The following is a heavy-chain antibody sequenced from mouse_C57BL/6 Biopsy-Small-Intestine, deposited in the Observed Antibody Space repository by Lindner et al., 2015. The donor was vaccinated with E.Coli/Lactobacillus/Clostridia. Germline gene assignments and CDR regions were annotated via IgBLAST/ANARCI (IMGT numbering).Heavy chain of an antibody. CDR1: GLTFSDYG. CDR3: ANYGNYYAMDY. CDR2: ISSGSSTI. J-gene: IGHJ4*01. D-gene: IGHD2-1*01. V-gene: IGHV5-17*01. Sequence: VQLQESGGGLVKPGGSLRLSCAASGLTFSDYGMHWVRQAPEKGLEWVAYISSGSSTIYYADTVKGRFTISRDNAKNTLFLQMTSLRSEDTAMYYCANYGNYYAMDYWGQGTSVTVSS.